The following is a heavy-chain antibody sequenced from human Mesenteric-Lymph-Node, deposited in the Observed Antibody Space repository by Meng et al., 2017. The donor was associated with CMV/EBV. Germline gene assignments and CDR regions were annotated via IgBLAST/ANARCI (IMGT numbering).Heavy chain of an antibody. CDR2: ISGSGGST. V-gene: IGHV3-23*01. Sequence: GGSLRLSCAASGFTFNIYEMNWVRQAPGKGLEWVSAISGSGGSTYYADSVKGRFTISRDISKNTLYLQMNSLRVEDTAVYYCAKDHPVFDCWGQGTLVTVSS. CDR1: GFTFNIYE. J-gene: IGHJ4*02. CDR3: AKDHPVFDC.